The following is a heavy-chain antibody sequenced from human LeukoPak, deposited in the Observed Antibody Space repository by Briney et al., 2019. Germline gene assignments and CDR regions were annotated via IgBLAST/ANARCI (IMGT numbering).Heavy chain of an antibody. V-gene: IGHV3-23*01. CDR2: ITASGDNT. Sequence: GGSLRLSCAASGFTFSNHGMSWVRQAPGKGLEWVSTITASGDNTYYADSARGRLTISRDNSKNTLYLQMNSLRAEDTAIYYCANLDNSGWYTLDYWGQGSLVTVCS. CDR3: ANLDNSGWYTLDY. J-gene: IGHJ4*02. CDR1: GFTFSNHG. D-gene: IGHD6-19*01.